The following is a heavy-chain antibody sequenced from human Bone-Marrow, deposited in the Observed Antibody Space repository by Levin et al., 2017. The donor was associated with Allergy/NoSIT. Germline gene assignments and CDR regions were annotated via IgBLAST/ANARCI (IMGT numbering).Heavy chain of an antibody. V-gene: IGHV1-24*01. J-gene: IGHJ5*02. CDR1: GYTLTELS. CDR3: ATDRNILTGNNAMSWFDP. Sequence: ASVKVSCKVSGYTLTELSMHWVRQAPGKGLEWMGGFDPEDGETIYAQKFQGRVTMTEDTSTDTAYMELSSLRSEDTAVYYCATDRNILTGNNAMSWFDPWGQGTLVTVSS. D-gene: IGHD3-9*01. CDR2: FDPEDGET.